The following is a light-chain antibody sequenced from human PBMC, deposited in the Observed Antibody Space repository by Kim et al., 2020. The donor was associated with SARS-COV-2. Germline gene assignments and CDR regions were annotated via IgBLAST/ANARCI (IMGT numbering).Light chain of an antibody. V-gene: IGKV1-27*01. J-gene: IGKJ1*01. Sequence: ASVGDRVTITCRASQGISNYLAWYQQKPGTVPTLLIYAASALQSGVPSRFSGSGSGTDFTLTISSLQPEDVATYYCQKYNSALWTFGQGTKVDIK. CDR2: AAS. CDR3: QKYNSALWT. CDR1: QGISNY.